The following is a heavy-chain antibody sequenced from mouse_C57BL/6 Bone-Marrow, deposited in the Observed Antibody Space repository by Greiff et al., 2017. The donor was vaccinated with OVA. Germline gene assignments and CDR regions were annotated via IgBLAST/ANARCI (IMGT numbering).Heavy chain of an antibody. CDR3: ARCLTGTAWAY. J-gene: IGHJ3*01. Sequence: VKLMEYGAELARPGASVKLSCKASGYTFTSYGISWVKQRTGQGLEWIGEIYPRSGNTYYNEKFKGKATLTADKSSSTAYMELRSLTSEDSAVYFCARCLTGTAWAYWGQGTLVTVSA. D-gene: IGHD4-1*01. CDR2: IYPRSGNT. CDR1: GYTFTSYG. V-gene: IGHV1-81*01.